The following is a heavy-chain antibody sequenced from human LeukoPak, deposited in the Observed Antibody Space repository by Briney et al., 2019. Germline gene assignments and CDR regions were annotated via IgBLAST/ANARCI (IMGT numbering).Heavy chain of an antibody. V-gene: IGHV3-30*04. CDR3: AREGGPGGSSDWFDP. Sequence: QSGGSLRLSCAASGFTFSSYAMHWVRQAPGKGLEWVAVISYDGSNKYYADSVKGRFTISRDNSKNTLYLQMNSLRAEDAAVYYCAREGGPGGSSDWFDPWGQGTLVTVSS. CDR1: GFTFSSYA. J-gene: IGHJ5*02. D-gene: IGHD3-10*01. CDR2: ISYDGSNK.